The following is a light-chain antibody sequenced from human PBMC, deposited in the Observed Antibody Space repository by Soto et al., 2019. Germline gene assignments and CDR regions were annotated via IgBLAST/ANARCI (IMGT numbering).Light chain of an antibody. Sequence: EIVMTQSTATLSVSPGERATLSCRASQSVSSNLAWYQQKPGQAPRLLIYGASTRATGIPARFSGSGSGTEFTLTISSLQSEDFAIYCCQQYNNWPPDRTFGQGTKVEIK. CDR2: GAS. CDR3: QQYNNWPPDRT. V-gene: IGKV3-15*01. J-gene: IGKJ1*01. CDR1: QSVSSN.